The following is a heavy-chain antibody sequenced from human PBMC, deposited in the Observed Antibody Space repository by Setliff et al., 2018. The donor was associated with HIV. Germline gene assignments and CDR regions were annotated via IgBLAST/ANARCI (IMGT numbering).Heavy chain of an antibody. J-gene: IGHJ4*02. Sequence: PSETLSLTCTVSGGPITTSTYYWGWIRQPPGKGLEWIGSIYHSGSTYYNPSLRSRVTLSVDTSKKQFSLKLSSITAADTAVYFCARAADYYDSSGYWAPPRYFDYWGQGTLVTVSS. D-gene: IGHD3-22*01. CDR1: GGPITTSTYY. CDR2: IYHSGST. CDR3: ARAADYYDSSGYWAPPRYFDY. V-gene: IGHV4-39*07.